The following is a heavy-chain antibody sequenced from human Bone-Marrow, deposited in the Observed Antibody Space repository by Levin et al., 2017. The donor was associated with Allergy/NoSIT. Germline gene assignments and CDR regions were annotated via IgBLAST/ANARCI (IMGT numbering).Heavy chain of an antibody. J-gene: IGHJ4*02. D-gene: IGHD2-15*01. Sequence: GGSLRLSCAASGVTLSRFNMNWVRQAPGKGLEWISYIRRDSSTVDYADSVKGRFTISRDNAKNSLYLQMNSLRDEDTAVYQCVTDMVQRPVGSGWGQGTLVTVSS. CDR1: GVTLSRFN. CDR3: VTDMVQRPVGSG. CDR2: IRRDSSTV. V-gene: IGHV3-48*02.